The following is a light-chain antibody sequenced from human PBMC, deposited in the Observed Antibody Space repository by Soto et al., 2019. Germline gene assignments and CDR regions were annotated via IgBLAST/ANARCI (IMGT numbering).Light chain of an antibody. J-gene: IGKJ1*01. CDR3: QHYNSYPWT. CDR1: QTINNW. CDR2: HAS. V-gene: IGKV1-5*01. Sequence: DIQMTQSPSTLSASIGDRVTINCRASQTINNWLAWYQQKPGKAPNLVIYHASNLETGVPSRFSGSAFGTEFTLTISSLQPDDFATYYCQHYNSYPWTFGQGTKVDIK.